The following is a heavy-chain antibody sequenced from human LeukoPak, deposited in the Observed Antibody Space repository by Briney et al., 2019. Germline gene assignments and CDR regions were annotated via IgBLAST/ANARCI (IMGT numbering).Heavy chain of an antibody. V-gene: IGHV3-30-3*01. CDR3: TTRSGSYYLVDY. D-gene: IGHD1-26*01. CDR1: GFTFSSYA. CDR2: ISYDGSNK. J-gene: IGHJ4*02. Sequence: GGSLRLSCAASGFTFSSYAMHWVRQAPGKGLEWVAVISYDGSNKYYADSVKGRFTISRDNSKNTLYLQMNSLKTEDTAVYYCTTRSGSYYLVDYWGQGTLVTVSS.